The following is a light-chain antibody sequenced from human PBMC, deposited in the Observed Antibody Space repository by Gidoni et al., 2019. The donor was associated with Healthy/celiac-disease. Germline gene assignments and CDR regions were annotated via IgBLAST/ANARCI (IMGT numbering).Light chain of an antibody. CDR2: DVS. V-gene: IGLV2-14*03. CDR1: SSDVGGYNY. CDR3: SSYTSSSTVV. Sequence: QSALTQPASVSVSPGQSITISCTGTSSDVGGYNYVSWYQQHPGKAAKLMIYDVSNRPSGVSSRVSGSKSGNTATLTISGRQAEDEADYYCSSYTSSSTVVFGGWTKLTVL. J-gene: IGLJ3*02.